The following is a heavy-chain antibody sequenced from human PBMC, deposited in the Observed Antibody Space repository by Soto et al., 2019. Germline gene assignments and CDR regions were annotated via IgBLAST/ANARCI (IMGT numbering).Heavy chain of an antibody. CDR2: IYYSGST. D-gene: IGHD6-13*01. CDR1: GGSVSSGSYY. V-gene: IGHV4-61*01. J-gene: IGHJ4*02. CDR3: ASCIAAAGTRAGVDY. Sequence: QVQLQESGPGLAKPSETLSLTCTVSGGSVSSGSYYWSWIRQPPGKGLEWIGYIYYSGSTNYNPSLKSRVTISVDTSKNQFSLKLSSVTAADTAVYYCASCIAAAGTRAGVDYWGQGTLVTVSS.